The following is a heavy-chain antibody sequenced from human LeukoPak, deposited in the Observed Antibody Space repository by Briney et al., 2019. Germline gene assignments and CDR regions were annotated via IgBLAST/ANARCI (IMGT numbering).Heavy chain of an antibody. CDR1: GFTFSSYW. Sequence: GGSLRLSCAASGFTFSSYWMSWVRQAPGKGLEWVAFIRYDGSNKYYADSVKGRFTISRDNSKNTLYLQMNSLRAEDTAVYYCAKGSEWLFGVGLDYWGQGTLVTVSS. D-gene: IGHD3-3*01. CDR3: AKGSEWLFGVGLDY. J-gene: IGHJ4*02. CDR2: IRYDGSNK. V-gene: IGHV3-30*02.